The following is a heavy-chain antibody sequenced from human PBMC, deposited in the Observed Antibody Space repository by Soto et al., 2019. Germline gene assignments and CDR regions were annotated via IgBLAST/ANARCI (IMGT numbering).Heavy chain of an antibody. CDR1: GYSFTSYW. J-gene: IGHJ6*02. V-gene: IGHV5-51*01. CDR3: ARPSAGYKGRTYYYYGMDV. Sequence: PGESLKISCKCSGYSFTSYWIGWVRQMPGKGLEWMGIIYPGDSDTRYSPSFQGQVTISADKSTSTAYLQWSSLKASDTAMYYCARPSAGYKGRTYYYYGMDVWGQGTTVTVSS. CDR2: IYPGDSDT. D-gene: IGHD5-12*01.